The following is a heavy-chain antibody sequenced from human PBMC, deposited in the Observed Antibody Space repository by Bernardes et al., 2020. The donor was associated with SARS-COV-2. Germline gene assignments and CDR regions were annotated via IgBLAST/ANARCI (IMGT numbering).Heavy chain of an antibody. CDR3: ARRYSNNWAHDC. CDR2: IYRGGQT. CDR1: GFTVSSSY. V-gene: IGHV3-66*04. J-gene: IGHJ4*02. Sequence: GGSLRLSCAASGFTVSSSYMTWVRQAPGKGLEWVSVIYRGGQTYYADSVKGRSTISRDNSNNSLYLQMNSLRAEDTAVYYCARRYSNNWAHDCWGQGTLVTVSS. D-gene: IGHD6-13*01.